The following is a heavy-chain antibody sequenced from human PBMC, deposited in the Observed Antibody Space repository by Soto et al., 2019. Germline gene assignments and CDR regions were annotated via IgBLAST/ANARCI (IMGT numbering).Heavy chain of an antibody. CDR3: AGGGVVVVAATITLGSYGMDV. CDR2: IIPILGIA. D-gene: IGHD2-15*01. V-gene: IGHV1-69*02. J-gene: IGHJ6*02. CDR1: GGTFSSYT. Sequence: QVQLVQSGAEVKKPGSSVKVSCKASGGTFSSYTISWVRQAPGQGLEWMGRIIPILGIANYAQKFQGRVTITADKSTSTAYMELSSLRSEDTAVYYCAGGGVVVVAATITLGSYGMDVWGQGTTVTVSS.